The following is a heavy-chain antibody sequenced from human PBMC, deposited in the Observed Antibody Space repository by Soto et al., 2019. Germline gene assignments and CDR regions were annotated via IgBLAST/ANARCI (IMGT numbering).Heavy chain of an antibody. Sequence: SETLSLTCTVSGGSISSSSYYWGWIRQPPGKGLEWIGSIYYSGSTYYNPSLKSRVTISVETSKNQFSLKLSSVTAADTAVYYCARLLIRRYCSSTSCPGPSQHWGQGTLVTVSS. CDR2: IYYSGST. CDR1: GGSISSSSYY. J-gene: IGHJ1*01. V-gene: IGHV4-39*01. CDR3: ARLLIRRYCSSTSCPGPSQH. D-gene: IGHD2-2*01.